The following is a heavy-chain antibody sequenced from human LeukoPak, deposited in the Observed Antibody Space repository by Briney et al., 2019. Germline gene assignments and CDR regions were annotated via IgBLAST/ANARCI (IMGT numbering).Heavy chain of an antibody. CDR1: GDSLVSSRYH. Sequence: SETLSLTCTVSGDSLVSSRYHWGWVRQPPGKAPEWIGSIYYDGSTYYNPSLKSRVIIFVDMSKNQFSLRLRSVTAADTAMYYCARNTARPPDSFDIWGQGTVVTVSS. CDR3: ARNTARPPDSFDI. D-gene: IGHD2-2*02. J-gene: IGHJ3*02. CDR2: IYYDGST. V-gene: IGHV4-39*01.